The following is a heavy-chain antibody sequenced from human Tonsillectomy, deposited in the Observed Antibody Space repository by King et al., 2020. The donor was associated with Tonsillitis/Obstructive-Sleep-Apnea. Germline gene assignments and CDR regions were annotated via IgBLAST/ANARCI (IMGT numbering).Heavy chain of an antibody. V-gene: IGHV3-30*04. D-gene: IGHD2-2*01. Sequence: VQLVESGGGVVQPGRSLRLSCAASGFTFSSYSMHWVRQAPGKGLEWVAVISYDGGNKYYADSVKGRFTISRDNSKDTLYLQMNNLRAEDTAVYYCASYRWDIVVVPAAPFDYWGQGTLGTVSS. CDR1: GFTFSSYS. CDR2: ISYDGGNK. J-gene: IGHJ4*02. CDR3: ASYRWDIVVVPAAPFDY.